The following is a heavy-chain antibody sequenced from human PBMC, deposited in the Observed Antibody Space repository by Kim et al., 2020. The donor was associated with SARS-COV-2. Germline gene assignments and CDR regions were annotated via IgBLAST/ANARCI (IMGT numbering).Heavy chain of an antibody. V-gene: IGHV4-31*03. CDR2: TDYRGIT. J-gene: IGHJ4*01. CDR1: GASISSGGYL. CDR3: ARRWGSDGYAWGFAY. Sequence: SESLSLTCSVSGASISSGGYLWAWIRQHPGKGLEWTGYTDYRGITYYNSFLRSRLIITQDTSNAQYFLKVTSVTAEDTVVYYAARRWGSDGYAWGFAYWG. D-gene: IGHD3-16*01.